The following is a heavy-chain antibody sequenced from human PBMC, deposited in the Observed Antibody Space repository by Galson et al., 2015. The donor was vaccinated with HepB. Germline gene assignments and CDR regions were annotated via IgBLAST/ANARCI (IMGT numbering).Heavy chain of an antibody. D-gene: IGHD2-21*02. CDR1: GFTLRDYA. CDR2: ISWDGSET. J-gene: IGHJ4*02. Sequence: SLRLSCAASGFTLRDYAMHWVRQAPGKGLEWVAFISWDGSETFYGDSVRGRFTISRDNSKNMVYLEMNSLRGEDTAVFYCVRDHAPAHICGGDCYAAGYWGQGALVTVSS. V-gene: IGHV3-30-3*01. CDR3: VRDHAPAHICGGDCYAAGY.